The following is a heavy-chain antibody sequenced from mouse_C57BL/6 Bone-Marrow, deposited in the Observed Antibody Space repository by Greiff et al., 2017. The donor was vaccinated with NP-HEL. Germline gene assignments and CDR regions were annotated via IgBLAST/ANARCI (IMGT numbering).Heavy chain of an antibody. Sequence: QVTLKVSGPGILQSSQTLSLTCSFSGFSLSTSGMGVSWIRQPSGKGLEWLAHTYWDDDKRYNPSLKSRPTISKDTSRTQAFLKITRVDTADTATYYWARRASTDAMDYWGQGTAVTVSS. CDR3: ARRASTDAMDY. CDR1: GFSLSTSGMG. J-gene: IGHJ4*01. D-gene: IGHD1-1*01. V-gene: IGHV8-12*01. CDR2: TYWDDDK.